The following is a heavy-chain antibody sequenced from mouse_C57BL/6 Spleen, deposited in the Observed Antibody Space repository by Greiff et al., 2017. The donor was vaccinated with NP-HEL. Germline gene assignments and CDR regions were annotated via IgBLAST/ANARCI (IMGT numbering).Heavy chain of an antibody. D-gene: IGHD1-1*01. J-gene: IGHJ2*01. V-gene: IGHV5-4*03. CDR3: ARGNYGSSLDY. CDR2: ISDGGSYT. Sequence: EVKVEESGGGLVKPGGSLKLSCAASGFTFSSYAMSWVRQTPEKRLEWVATISDGGSYTYYPDNVKGRFTISRDNAKNNLYLQMSHLKSEDTAMYYCARGNYGSSLDYWGQGTTLTVSS. CDR1: GFTFSSYA.